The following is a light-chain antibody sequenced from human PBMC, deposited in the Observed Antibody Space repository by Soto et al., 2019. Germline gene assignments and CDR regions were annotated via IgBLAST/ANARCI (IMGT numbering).Light chain of an antibody. CDR2: YDT. CDR1: NIGSKS. V-gene: IGLV3-21*04. CDR3: QVWDSSSDQFV. Sequence: SYELTQPPSVSVAPGKTARITCGGDNIGSKSVHWYQQKPGQAPVLVIYYDTDRPSGIPERFSGSNSGNTATLTISRVEAGDEAVYYCQVWDSSSDQFVFGTGTKVTVL. J-gene: IGLJ1*01.